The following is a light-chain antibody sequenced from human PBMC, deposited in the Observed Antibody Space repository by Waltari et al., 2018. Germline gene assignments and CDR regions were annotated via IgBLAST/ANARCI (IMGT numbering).Light chain of an antibody. J-gene: IGLJ1*01. V-gene: IGLV3-1*01. CDR2: QDN. CDR1: DLGEKN. Sequence: SYELTQTPSVSVSPGQTATITCSGDDLGEKNACWYQQKPGQSPVLVIYQDNKRPSGISERFSVSNSFNTATLTISGTHATGESDYYCHACHSITFVFGIVTKVTVL. CDR3: HACHSITFV.